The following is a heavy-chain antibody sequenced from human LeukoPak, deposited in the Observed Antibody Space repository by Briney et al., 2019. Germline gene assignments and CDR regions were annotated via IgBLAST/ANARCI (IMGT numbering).Heavy chain of an antibody. J-gene: IGHJ4*02. D-gene: IGHD3-10*01. CDR1: GYTLTELS. V-gene: IGHV1-24*01. CDR3: GLYYDGSVSFFDY. Sequence: ASVKVSCKVSGYTLTELSMHWGRHAPGKGLEWMGGFDPEDGETIYAQKFQGRVTMTEDTSKDTAYMELSSLRSEDTAVYYCGLYYDGSVSFFDYWGQGTLVTVSS. CDR2: FDPEDGET.